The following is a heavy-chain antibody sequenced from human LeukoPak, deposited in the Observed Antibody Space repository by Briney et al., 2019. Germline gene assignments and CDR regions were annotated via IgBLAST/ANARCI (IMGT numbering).Heavy chain of an antibody. CDR1: GFTFSSYD. J-gene: IGHJ4*02. CDR2: IGTAGDT. D-gene: IGHD3-10*01. Sequence: GGSLRLSCAASGFTFSSYDMHWVRQATGKGLEWVSAIGTAGDTYYPGSVKGRFTISRENAKNSLYLQMNSLRAEDTAVYYCAKVPGPGVFDYWGQGTLVTVSS. CDR3: AKVPGPGVFDY. V-gene: IGHV3-13*01.